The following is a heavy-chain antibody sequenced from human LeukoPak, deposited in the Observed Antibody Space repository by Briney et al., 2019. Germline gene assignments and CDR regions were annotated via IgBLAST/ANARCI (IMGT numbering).Heavy chain of an antibody. Sequence: TGGSLRLSCAASRFTFSSYAMSWVRQAPGKGLEWVSAISGSGGSTHYADSVKGRFTISRDNSKNTLYLQMNSLRAEDTAVYYCAKELGYSYGYLDYWGQGTLVTVSS. CDR2: ISGSGGST. CDR1: RFTFSSYA. J-gene: IGHJ4*02. V-gene: IGHV3-23*01. CDR3: AKELGYSYGYLDY. D-gene: IGHD5-18*01.